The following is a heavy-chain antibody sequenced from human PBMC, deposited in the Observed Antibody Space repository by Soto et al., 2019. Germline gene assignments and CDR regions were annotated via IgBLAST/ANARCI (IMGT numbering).Heavy chain of an antibody. CDR2: IYRSGNT. D-gene: IGHD3-10*01. J-gene: IGHJ4*02. V-gene: IGHV4-31*01. Sequence: QVQLQESGPGLVKPSQTLSLTCTVSGGSISNGGYYWSWIRQHPGEGLEWIGYIYRSGNTYYNPSLKSLVLISLDTSKNQFSLKLSSVTAADTAVYYCATPRLWFGDLALESWGQGTLVTVSS. CDR3: ATPRLWFGDLALES. CDR1: GGSISNGGYY.